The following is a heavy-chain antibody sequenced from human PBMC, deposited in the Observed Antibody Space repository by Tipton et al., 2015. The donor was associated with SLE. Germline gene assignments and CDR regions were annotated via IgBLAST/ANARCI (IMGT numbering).Heavy chain of an antibody. J-gene: IGHJ3*02. CDR3: ARVGQSYPDAFDI. CDR2: IYYSGST. Sequence: GLVKPSETLSLTCNVSGGSISRYYWSWVRQPPGKGLEWIGHIYYSGSTTYSPSLKSRLTISVDTSKNHFSLTLTSVTAADTAVYHCARVGQSYPDAFDIWGQGTTVTVSS. D-gene: IGHD1-26*01. CDR1: GGSISRYY. V-gene: IGHV4-59*01.